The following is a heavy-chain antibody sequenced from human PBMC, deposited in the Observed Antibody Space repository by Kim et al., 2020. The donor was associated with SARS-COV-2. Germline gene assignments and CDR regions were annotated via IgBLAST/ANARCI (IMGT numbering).Heavy chain of an antibody. CDR1: GYTFSKYG. Sequence: ASVKVSCKVSGYTFSKYGITWVRQAPGQGLEWMGWISAHNGNTIYAENFKARVTLTTDTSTNTGYMELRRLTSDDTAVYFCARDASLFDSSGHYFGDSDYYLHDWGQGTLITVSS. CDR3: ARDASLFDSSGHYFGDSDYYLHD. J-gene: IGHJ4*02. D-gene: IGHD3-22*01. CDR2: ISAHNGNT. V-gene: IGHV1-18*04.